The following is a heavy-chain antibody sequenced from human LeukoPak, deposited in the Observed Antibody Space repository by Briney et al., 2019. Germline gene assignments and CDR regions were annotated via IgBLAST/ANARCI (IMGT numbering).Heavy chain of an antibody. J-gene: IGHJ4*02. CDR1: GGSFSGYY. Sequence: SETLSLTCAVYGGSFSGYYWSWIRQPPGKALEWLGEINHSGSTNYTPPPTSRVTISVHTSKNQFPLKLSSVSAAHTPPYSSARSYDYDFWSGYQYYFDYWGQGTLVTVSS. D-gene: IGHD3-3*01. CDR3: ARSYDYDFWSGYQYYFDY. CDR2: INHSGST. V-gene: IGHV4-34*01.